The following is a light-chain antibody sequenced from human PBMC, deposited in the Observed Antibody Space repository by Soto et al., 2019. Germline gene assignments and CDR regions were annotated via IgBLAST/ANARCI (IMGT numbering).Light chain of an antibody. J-gene: IGLJ1*01. Sequence: QSALTEPASVSVSPGQSITSSCTGTSSDVGRYTFVSWYQQHPGKAPKLMMYEVSNRPSGVSNRFSGSKSGNTASLTISGLQAEDEADYYCSSYTSSSTYVFGSGTKVTVL. CDR1: SSDVGRYTF. V-gene: IGLV2-14*01. CDR2: EVS. CDR3: SSYTSSSTYV.